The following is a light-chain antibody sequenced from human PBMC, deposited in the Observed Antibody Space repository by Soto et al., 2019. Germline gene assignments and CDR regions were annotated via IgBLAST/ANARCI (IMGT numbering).Light chain of an antibody. V-gene: IGLV2-14*01. CDR1: SSDVGGYHY. Sequence: QSALTQPASVSGSPGRSITISCTGTSSDVGGYHYVSWYQQHPGKAPKLMIYEVSNRPSGVSNRFSGSKSGNTASLTISGLQAEDEADYFCSSYGSTSTRYVFGTGTKLTVL. CDR3: SSYGSTSTRYV. CDR2: EVS. J-gene: IGLJ1*01.